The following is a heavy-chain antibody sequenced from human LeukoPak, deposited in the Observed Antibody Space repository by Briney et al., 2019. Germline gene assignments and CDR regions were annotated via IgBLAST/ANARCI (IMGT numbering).Heavy chain of an antibody. D-gene: IGHD3-3*01. CDR1: GGSISSYY. J-gene: IGHJ6*02. CDR3: ARVVKYYDFWSGYPGYYYYGMDV. CDR2: IYYSGST. V-gene: IGHV4-59*01. Sequence: PSETLSLTCTVSGGSISSYYWSWIRQPPGKELEWIGYIYYSGSTNYNPSLKSRVTISVDTSKNQFSLKLSSVTAADTAVYYCARVVKYYDFWSGYPGYYYYGMDVWGQGTTVTVSS.